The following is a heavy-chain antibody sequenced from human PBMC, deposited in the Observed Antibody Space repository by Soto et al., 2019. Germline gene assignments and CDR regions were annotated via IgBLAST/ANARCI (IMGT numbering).Heavy chain of an antibody. Sequence: EVQLVESGGGLVQPGGSLRLSCAASGFTFSSYWMSWVRQALGKGLEWVANIKEDGDEKYYVDSVKGRFTISRDNAKNSLYLQMSSLRAEDTAVYYCARLESGWNAEYFQHWGQGTLVTVSS. V-gene: IGHV3-7*01. CDR1: GFTFSSYW. CDR3: ARLESGWNAEYFQH. D-gene: IGHD6-19*01. CDR2: IKEDGDEK. J-gene: IGHJ1*01.